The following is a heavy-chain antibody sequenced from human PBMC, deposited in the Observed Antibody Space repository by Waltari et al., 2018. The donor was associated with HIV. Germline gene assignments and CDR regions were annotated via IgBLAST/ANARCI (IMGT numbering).Heavy chain of an antibody. J-gene: IGHJ6*02. V-gene: IGHV1-2*05. CDR1: GNTFTGYY. D-gene: IGHD5-12*01. CDR3: ARVRGGGMDV. CDR2: INHNSGDT. Sequence: QDHLVQSGAAVKKPGDSVKVSCTASGNTFTGYYIHWVRQAPGHGLEWVGRINHNSGDTHYAQKFQGRVTMTRDTSISTGYMELHSLTSDDTGVYFCARVRGGGMDVWGQGTSVTVSS.